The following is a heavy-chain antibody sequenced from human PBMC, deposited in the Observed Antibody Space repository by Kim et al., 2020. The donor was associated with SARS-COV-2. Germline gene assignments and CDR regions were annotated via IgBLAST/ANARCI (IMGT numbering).Heavy chain of an antibody. CDR2: IYWDDDK. V-gene: IGHV2-5*02. D-gene: IGHD3-10*01. J-gene: IGHJ5*02. CDR3: AHRRDLLLWCGELSEWVDP. Sequence: SGPTLVKPTQTLTLTCTFSGFSLSTSGVGVGWIRQPPGKALEWLALIYWDDDKRYSPSLKSRLTITKDTSKNQVVLTMTNMDPVDTATYYCAHRRDLLLWCGELSEWVDPGGQGTLVTVSS. CDR1: GFSLSTSGVG.